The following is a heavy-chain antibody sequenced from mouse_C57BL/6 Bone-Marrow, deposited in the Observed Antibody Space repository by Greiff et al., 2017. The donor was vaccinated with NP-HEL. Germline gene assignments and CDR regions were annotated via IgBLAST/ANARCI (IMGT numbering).Heavy chain of an antibody. V-gene: IGHV5-4*03. CDR1: GFTFSSYA. D-gene: IGHD1-1*01. Sequence: EVKVVESGGGLVKPGGSLKLSCAASGFTFSSYAMSWVRQTPEKRLEWVATISDGGSYTYYPDNVKGRFTISRDNAKNNLYLQMSHLKSEDTAMYYCARGYYGSSYGYFDVWGTGTTVTVAS. CDR3: ARGYYGSSYGYFDV. J-gene: IGHJ1*03. CDR2: ISDGGSYT.